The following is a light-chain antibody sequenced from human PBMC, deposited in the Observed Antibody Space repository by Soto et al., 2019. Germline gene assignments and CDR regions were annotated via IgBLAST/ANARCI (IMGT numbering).Light chain of an antibody. J-gene: IGKJ3*01. CDR1: QSISTK. Sequence: IVMTQSPATLSVSPGERATLSCRASQSISTKLAWYQQKPGQAPRLLIYGASTRATGIPVRFSGSGSGTEFTLTITSLQFEDFAVYYCQQYGSSPPGFTFGPGTTVEIK. CDR2: GAS. V-gene: IGKV3-15*01. CDR3: QQYGSSPPGFT.